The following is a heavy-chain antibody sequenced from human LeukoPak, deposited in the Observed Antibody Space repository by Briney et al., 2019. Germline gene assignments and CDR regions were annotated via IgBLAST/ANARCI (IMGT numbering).Heavy chain of an antibody. J-gene: IGHJ6*03. D-gene: IGHD4-17*01. CDR1: GYTFTSYG. Sequence: ASVKVSCKASGYTFTSYGISWVRQAPGQGLEWMGWISAYNGNTNYAQKLQGRVTMTTDTSTSTAYMELRSLRSDDTAVYYCARGFYGDYVDYYYYMDVWGKGTTVTISS. CDR3: ARGFYGDYVDYYYYMDV. V-gene: IGHV1-18*01. CDR2: ISAYNGNT.